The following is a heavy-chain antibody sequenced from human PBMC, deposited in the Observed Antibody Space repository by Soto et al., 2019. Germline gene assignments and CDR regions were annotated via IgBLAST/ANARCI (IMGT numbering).Heavy chain of an antibody. CDR3: AKDREQLDTLGYYFDY. CDR2: ISYDGSNK. D-gene: IGHD6-6*01. J-gene: IGHJ4*02. V-gene: IGHV3-30*18. CDR1: GFTFSSYG. Sequence: GGSLRLSCAASGFTFSSYGMHWVRQAPGKGLEWVAVISYDGSNKYYADSVKGRFTISRDNSKNTLYLQMNSLRAEDTAVYYCAKDREQLDTLGYYFDYWGQGTLVTVSS.